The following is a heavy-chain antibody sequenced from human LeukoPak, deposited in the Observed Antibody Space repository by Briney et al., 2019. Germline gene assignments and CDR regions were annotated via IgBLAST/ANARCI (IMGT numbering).Heavy chain of an antibody. V-gene: IGHV1-2*02. CDR2: INPKDGST. J-gene: IGHJ1*01. CDR3: ARGYYDILTGYYPQYFQH. Sequence: ASVKVSCKASGYTFTGYYMHWVRQAPGQGLEWMGWINPKDGSTNYAQKFQGRVTMTRDTSISTAYMELSRLRSDDTAVYYCARGYYDILTGYYPQYFQHWGQGTLVTVSS. CDR1: GYTFTGYY. D-gene: IGHD3-9*01.